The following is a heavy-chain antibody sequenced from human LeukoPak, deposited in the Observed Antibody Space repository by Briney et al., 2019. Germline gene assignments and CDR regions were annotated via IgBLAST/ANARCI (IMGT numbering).Heavy chain of an antibody. CDR2: IGSSTSTI. Sequence: GGSLRLSCAASGFTFSSYSMNWVRQAPGKGLEWVSYIGSSTSTIYYADSVKGRFTISRDNARNSLYLQMNSLRAEDTAVYYCARGGSVAAADYWYFDLWGRGTLVTVSS. D-gene: IGHD6-13*01. CDR1: GFTFSSYS. CDR3: ARGGSVAAADYWYFDL. V-gene: IGHV3-48*04. J-gene: IGHJ2*01.